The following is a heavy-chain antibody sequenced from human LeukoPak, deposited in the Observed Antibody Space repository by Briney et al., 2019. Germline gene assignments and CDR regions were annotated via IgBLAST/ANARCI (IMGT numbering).Heavy chain of an antibody. Sequence: PGGSLRLSCAASGFTFSSYAMSWVRQAPGKGLEWVSAISGSGGSTYYADSVKGRFTISRDNSKNTLYLQMNSLRAEDTAVYYYAKDLLGVWFGELLYLDYWGQGTLVTVSS. CDR2: ISGSGGST. V-gene: IGHV3-23*01. CDR3: AKDLLGVWFGELLYLDY. J-gene: IGHJ4*02. D-gene: IGHD3-10*01. CDR1: GFTFSSYA.